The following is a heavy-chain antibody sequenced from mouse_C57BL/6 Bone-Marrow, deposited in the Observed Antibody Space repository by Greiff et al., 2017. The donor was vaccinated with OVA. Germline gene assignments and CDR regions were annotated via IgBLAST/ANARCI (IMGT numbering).Heavy chain of an antibody. CDR2: IYPGSGST. Sequence: LQQPGAELVKPGASVKMSCQASGYTFTSYWITWVKQRPGQGLEWIGDIYPGSGSTNYNEKFKSKATLTVDTSSSTAYMQLSSLTSEDSAVYYCARDGNYYFDYWGQGTTLTVSS. CDR3: ARDGNYYFDY. CDR1: GYTFTSYW. J-gene: IGHJ2*01. V-gene: IGHV1-55*01. D-gene: IGHD2-1*01.